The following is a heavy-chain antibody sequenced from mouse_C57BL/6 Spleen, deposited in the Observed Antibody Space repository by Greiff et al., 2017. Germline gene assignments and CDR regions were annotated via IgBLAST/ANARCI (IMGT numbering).Heavy chain of an antibody. Sequence: EVQLVESGGGLVQPKGSLKLSCAASGFTFNTYAMHWVRQAPGKGLEWVARIRSKSSNYATYYADSVKDRFTISRDDSQSMLYLQMNNLKTEDTAMYYCVRDTPLSYGNYVGTWYFDVWGTGTTVTVSS. CDR3: VRDTPLSYGNYVGTWYFDV. CDR2: IRSKSSNYAT. V-gene: IGHV10-3*01. CDR1: GFTFNTYA. J-gene: IGHJ1*03. D-gene: IGHD2-10*02.